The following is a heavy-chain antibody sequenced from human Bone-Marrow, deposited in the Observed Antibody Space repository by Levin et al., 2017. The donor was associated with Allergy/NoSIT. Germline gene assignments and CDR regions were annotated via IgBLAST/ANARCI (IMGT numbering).Heavy chain of an antibody. V-gene: IGHV3-21*01. D-gene: IGHD1-26*01. J-gene: IGHJ2*01. CDR1: GFTFSSSS. CDR3: AVPTTGASTDWYFDL. CDR2: ISSNGNYI. Sequence: GGSLRLSCAASGFTFSSSSMNWVRQAPGKGLQWVSSISSNGNYIYYADSMKGRFTISRDNAQNSLFLQMNSLRADDTAVYYCAVPTTGASTDWYFDLWGRGTLVTVSS.